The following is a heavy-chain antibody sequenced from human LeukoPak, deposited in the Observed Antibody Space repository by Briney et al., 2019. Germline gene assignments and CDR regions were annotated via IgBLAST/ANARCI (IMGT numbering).Heavy chain of an antibody. Sequence: ASVKLSCKASGYTFTSHDINWVRQATGHGLEWMGWVSPNSANTGYAQKFQGRVTITRNTSISTAYLELGSLRSEDTAVYYCARAAATPVFSYYMDVWGKGTTVTVSS. CDR2: VSPNSANT. J-gene: IGHJ6*03. D-gene: IGHD2-15*01. CDR1: GYTFTSHD. CDR3: ARAAATPVFSYYMDV. V-gene: IGHV1-8*03.